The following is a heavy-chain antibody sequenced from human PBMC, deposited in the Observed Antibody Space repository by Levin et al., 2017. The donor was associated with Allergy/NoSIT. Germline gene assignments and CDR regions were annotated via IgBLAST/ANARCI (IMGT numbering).Heavy chain of an antibody. J-gene: IGHJ6*02. CDR1: GYTFTSYA. Sequence: ASVKVSCKASGYTFTSYAMHWVRQAPGQRLEWMGWINAGNGNTKYSQKFQGRVTITRDTSASTAYMELSSLRSEDTAVYYCARDHRVGATYYYYYYGMDGWGQGTTVTVSS. CDR2: INAGNGNT. V-gene: IGHV1-3*01. CDR3: ARDHRVGATYYYYYYGMDG. D-gene: IGHD1-26*01.